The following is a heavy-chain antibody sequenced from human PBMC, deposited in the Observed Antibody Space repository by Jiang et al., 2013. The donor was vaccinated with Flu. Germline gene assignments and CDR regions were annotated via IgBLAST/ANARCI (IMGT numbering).Heavy chain of an antibody. CDR2: TYSSASTT. Sequence: SLKISCKGSGITFTTYWIGWVRQMPGQGLEWMGITYSSASTTKYSPSFQGQVTISVDKSINTAYLQWSSLKASDTAMYYCARAKNGNFFFDYCGQGTLVTVSS. D-gene: IGHD4-23*01. CDR1: GITFTTYW. V-gene: IGHV5-51*01. CDR3: ARAKNGNFFFDY. J-gene: IGHJ4*02.